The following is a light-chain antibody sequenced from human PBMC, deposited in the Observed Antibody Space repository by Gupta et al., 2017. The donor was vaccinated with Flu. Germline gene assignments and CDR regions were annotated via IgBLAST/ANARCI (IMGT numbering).Light chain of an antibody. J-gene: IGKJ2*01. Sequence: TVSVSPGERATLSCRASQNVFRNLDWYKIKPGQAPRRLIYDTSTRAKGGKARCSGSGDGTDVTLTISGRQSEDFEVYYCQQENDGHPQDIFGQGTKMEIK. CDR1: QNVFRN. CDR3: QQENDGHPQDI. CDR2: DTS. V-gene: IGKV3-15*01.